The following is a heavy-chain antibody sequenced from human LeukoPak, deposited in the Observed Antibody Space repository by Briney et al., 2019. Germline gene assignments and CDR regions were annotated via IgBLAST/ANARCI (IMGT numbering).Heavy chain of an antibody. CDR1: GYSLGKNYY. D-gene: IGHD3-16*01. Sequence: SETLSLTCAVSGYSLGKNYYWGWIRQPPGKGLEWIGRIYGTGSTSYNPSLMNRVTMSVDTSKNHFSLKLTSVTAEDTAVYYCARYDSRGSASTRFDYWGQGILVTISS. J-gene: IGHJ4*02. CDR2: IYGTGST. CDR3: ARYDSRGSASTRFDY. V-gene: IGHV4-38-2*01.